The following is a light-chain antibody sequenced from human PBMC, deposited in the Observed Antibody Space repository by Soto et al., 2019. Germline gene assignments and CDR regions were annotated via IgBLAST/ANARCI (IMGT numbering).Light chain of an antibody. CDR2: EVS. CDR1: SSDIGAYNY. CDR3: SSYTTSKTRV. J-gene: IGLJ3*02. V-gene: IGLV2-14*01. Sequence: QSALTQPASVSGSPGQSITISGTGTSSDIGAYNYVSWLQHHPGKSPKFIIYEVSNRPSGVSNRFSGSKSGKTASLTISGLQAEDEGDYYCSSYTTSKTRVFGGGTQLTVL.